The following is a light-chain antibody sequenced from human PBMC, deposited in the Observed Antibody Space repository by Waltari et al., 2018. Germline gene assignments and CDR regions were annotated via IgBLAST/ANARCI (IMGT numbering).Light chain of an antibody. Sequence: QSALTQPAAVSGSPGQSVTISCTGASSDIGMYDLVSWYQQHPGNAPKLVISDVTKRPSGVSGRFSGSKSGDTASLTISGLQFEDEADYYCCSYAGNYIWVFGGGTRLTVL. CDR2: DVT. V-gene: IGLV2-23*02. CDR1: SSDIGMYDL. J-gene: IGLJ3*02. CDR3: CSYAGNYIWV.